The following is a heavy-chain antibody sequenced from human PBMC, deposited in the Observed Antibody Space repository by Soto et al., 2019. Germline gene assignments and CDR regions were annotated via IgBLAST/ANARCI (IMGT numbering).Heavy chain of an antibody. CDR3: TRLATYYDILSGYYFDY. J-gene: IGHJ4*02. D-gene: IGHD3-9*01. Sequence: PVESLTLSCKGSGYSFTSYWIAWVRQMPGKGLEWMGIIFPGDSSSRYSPSFQGQVTISADKSISTAYLQWSSLKASDTAMYYCTRLATYYDILSGYYFDYWGQGTLVTVSS. CDR1: GYSFTSYW. CDR2: IFPGDSSS. V-gene: IGHV5-51*01.